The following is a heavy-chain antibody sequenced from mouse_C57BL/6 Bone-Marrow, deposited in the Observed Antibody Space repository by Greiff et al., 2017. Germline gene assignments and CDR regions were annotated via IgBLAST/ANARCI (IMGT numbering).Heavy chain of an antibody. CDR1: GYTFTDYY. J-gene: IGHJ1*03. V-gene: IGHV1-26*01. D-gene: IGHD1-1*01. Sequence: EVQLQQSGPELVKPGASVKISCKASGYTFTDYYMNWVKQSHGKSLEWIGDINPNNGGTSYNQKFKGKATLTVDKSSSPAYMELRSLTSEDSAVYYCAREDYYGNPRWYFDVWGTGTTVTVSS. CDR2: INPNNGGT. CDR3: AREDYYGNPRWYFDV.